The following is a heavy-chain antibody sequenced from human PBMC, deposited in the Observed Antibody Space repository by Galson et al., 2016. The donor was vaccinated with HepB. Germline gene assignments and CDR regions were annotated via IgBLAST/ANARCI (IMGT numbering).Heavy chain of an antibody. Sequence: PALVKPTQTLTLTCTFSGFSFRTSAVAVGWIRHPSGKALEWLALTYRDDDKRYRPSLNSRLSITKDTPKNQVVRTMTNMDPVDTATSYCVHRRVEMATAWGQGTLVTVSS. V-gene: IGHV2-5*02. CDR1: GFSFRTSAVA. D-gene: IGHD5-24*01. J-gene: IGHJ4*02. CDR3: VHRRVEMATA. CDR2: TYRDDDK.